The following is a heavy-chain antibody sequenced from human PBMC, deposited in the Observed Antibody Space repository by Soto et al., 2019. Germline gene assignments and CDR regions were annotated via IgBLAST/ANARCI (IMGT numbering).Heavy chain of an antibody. CDR1: GFSLSTSGVG. D-gene: IGHD5-12*01. CDR3: AHVLGGYDNFDY. CDR2: IYWDDDK. V-gene: IGHV2-5*02. J-gene: IGHJ4*02. Sequence: QITLKESGATLVKPTQTLTLTCTFSGFSLSTSGVGVGWIRPPPGKALEWLALIYWDDDKRYSPSLKSRLTITKDPSKNQVVLTMTNMDPVDTATYYCAHVLGGYDNFDYWGEGTLVTVAA.